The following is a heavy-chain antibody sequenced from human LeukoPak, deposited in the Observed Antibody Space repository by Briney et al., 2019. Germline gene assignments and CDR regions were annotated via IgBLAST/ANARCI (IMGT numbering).Heavy chain of an antibody. CDR2: INHSGRT. J-gene: IGHJ4*02. V-gene: IGHV4-34*01. CDR3: ATIFGGYSDFDS. CDR1: AGSFSDYY. D-gene: IGHD5-12*01. Sequence: PSETLSLTCAVYAGSFSDYYWSWIRQPPGKGLEWIGEINHSGRTNYNPSLKSRVTISVDTSNNQFSLKLSSVTAADTVVYYCATIFGGYSDFDSWGQGTLVTVSS.